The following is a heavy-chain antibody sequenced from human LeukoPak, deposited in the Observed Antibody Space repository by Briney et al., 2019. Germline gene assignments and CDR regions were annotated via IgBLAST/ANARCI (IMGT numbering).Heavy chain of an antibody. CDR1: GYTFTSYG. V-gene: IGHV1-18*01. D-gene: IGHD3-22*01. CDR3: ARDLRDSSGYYPDAFDI. J-gene: IGHJ3*02. CDR2: ISAYNGNT. Sequence: ASVKVSCKASGYTFTSYGISWVRQAPGQGLEWMGWISAYNGNTNYAQKLQGRVTMTTDTSTSTAYMELRSLRSDDTAVYYGARDLRDSSGYYPDAFDIWGQGTMVTVSS.